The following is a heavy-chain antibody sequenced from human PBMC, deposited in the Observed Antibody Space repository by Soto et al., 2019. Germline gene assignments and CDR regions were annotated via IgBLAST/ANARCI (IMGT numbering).Heavy chain of an antibody. J-gene: IGHJ3*02. CDR3: AKPILRGSGWYQAFDI. CDR1: GFTFSSYG. Sequence: QAQLVESGGGVVQPGRSLRLSCAASGFTFSSYGMHWVRQAPGKGLEWVAVISYDGSNKYYADSVKGRFTISRDNSKNTLYLQMNSLRAEDTAVYYCAKPILRGSGWYQAFDIWGQGTMVTVSS. D-gene: IGHD6-19*01. V-gene: IGHV3-30*18. CDR2: ISYDGSNK.